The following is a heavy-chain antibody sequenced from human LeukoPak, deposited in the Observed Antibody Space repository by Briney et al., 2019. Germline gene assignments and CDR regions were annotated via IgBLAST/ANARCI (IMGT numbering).Heavy chain of an antibody. D-gene: IGHD1-26*01. CDR1: GYTFTGYY. V-gene: IGHV1-2*02. CDR3: ARAYPIVGALDY. J-gene: IGHJ4*02. Sequence: ASVKVSCKASGYTFTGYYIHWVRQAPGQGLEWMGWINPNSGGTNYAQKFQGRVTMTRDTSISTAYMELSRLRSDDTAVYYCARAYPIVGALDYWGQGTLVTVSS. CDR2: INPNSGGT.